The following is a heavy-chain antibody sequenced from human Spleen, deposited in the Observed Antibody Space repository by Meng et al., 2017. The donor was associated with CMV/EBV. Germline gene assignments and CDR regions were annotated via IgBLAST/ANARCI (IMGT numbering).Heavy chain of an antibody. CDR2: IYYIGNT. CDR1: GFTFDDYA. D-gene: IGHD4-17*01. CDR3: ARFDHYGDYADY. J-gene: IGHJ4*02. Sequence: ESLKISCAASGFTFDDYAMHWVRQAPGKGLEWVGYIYYIGNTKYNPSLKSRVTMSVDMSKNQFSLKLSSVTAADTAVYYCARFDHYGDYADYWGQGTLVTVSS. V-gene: IGHV4-59*01.